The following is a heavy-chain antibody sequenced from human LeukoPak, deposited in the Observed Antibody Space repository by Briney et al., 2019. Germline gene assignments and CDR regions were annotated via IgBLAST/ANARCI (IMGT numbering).Heavy chain of an antibody. CDR1: GFTFSSYW. Sequence: PGGSLRLSCAASGFTFSSYWMHWVRQGPGKGLVWVSRINSDGSSTNDADSVKGRFTISRDNAKNTLYLQMNSLRAEDTAVYYCARGSLLRFLEWLLMGYWGQGTLVTVSS. V-gene: IGHV3-74*01. CDR2: INSDGSST. J-gene: IGHJ4*02. D-gene: IGHD3-3*01. CDR3: ARGSLLRFLEWLLMGY.